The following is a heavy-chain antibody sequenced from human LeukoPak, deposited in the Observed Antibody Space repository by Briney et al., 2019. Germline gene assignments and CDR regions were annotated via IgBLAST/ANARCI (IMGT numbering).Heavy chain of an antibody. D-gene: IGHD6-19*01. J-gene: IGHJ4*02. V-gene: IGHV3-30*18. CDR3: AKDRGAVADYYFDY. CDR1: GFTFSSYA. Sequence: GGSLRLSCAASGFTFSSYAMSWVRQAPGKGLEWVAVISYDGSNKYYADSVKGRFTISIDNAKNSLYLQMNSLRAEDTALYYCAKDRGAVADYYFDYWGQGTLVTVSS. CDR2: ISYDGSNK.